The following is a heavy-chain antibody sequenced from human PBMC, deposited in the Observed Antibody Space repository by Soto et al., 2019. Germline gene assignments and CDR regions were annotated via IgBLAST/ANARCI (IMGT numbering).Heavy chain of an antibody. Sequence: EVQLVESGGGLVKPGGSLRLSCAASGFTFSSYSMNWVRQAPGKGLEWVSSISSSSSYIYYADSVKGRFTISRDNAKNSLYPQMNSLRAEDTALYYCASTYSRSYYMDVWGKGTTVTVSS. V-gene: IGHV3-21*01. CDR3: ASTYSRSYYMDV. J-gene: IGHJ6*03. D-gene: IGHD6-13*01. CDR1: GFTFSSYS. CDR2: ISSSSSYI.